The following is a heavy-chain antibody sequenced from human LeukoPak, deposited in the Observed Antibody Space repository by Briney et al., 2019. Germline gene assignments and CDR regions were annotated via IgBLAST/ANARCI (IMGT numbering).Heavy chain of an antibody. CDR3: ARVKGSGYRNPIDY. D-gene: IGHD3-3*01. J-gene: IGHJ4*02. V-gene: IGHV3-20*04. CDR1: GFTFDDYA. Sequence: GGSLRLSCPASGFTFDDYAMNWVRQAPGKGLAWVSGINWNGGSTYYRDSVKGRFTISRDNAKNSLYLQMNSLRAEDTALYYCARVKGSGYRNPIDYWGQGTLVTVSS. CDR2: INWNGGST.